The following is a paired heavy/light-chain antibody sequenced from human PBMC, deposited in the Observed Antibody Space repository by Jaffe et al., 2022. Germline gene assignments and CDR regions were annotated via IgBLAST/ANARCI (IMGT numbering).Heavy chain of an antibody. CDR2: ISSSGSTI. CDR1: GFTFSDYY. D-gene: IGHD3-16*02. J-gene: IGHJ3*02. CDR3: ARDRSSSSDYDYIWGSYRTGLANDAFDI. V-gene: IGHV3-11*01. Sequence: QVQLVESGGGLVKPGGSLRLSCAASGFTFSDYYMSWIRQAPGKGLEWVSYISSSGSTIYYADSVKGRFTISRDNAKNSLYLQMNSLRAEDTAVYYCARDRSSSSDYDYIWGSYRTGLANDAFDIWGQGTMVTVSS.
Light chain of an antibody. CDR3: QQYDNLPPGVT. J-gene: IGKJ4*01. V-gene: IGKV1-33*01. CDR2: DAS. CDR1: QDISNY. Sequence: DIQMTQSPSSLSASVGDRVTITCQASQDISNYLNWYQQKPGKAPKLLIYDASNLETGVPSRFSGSGSGTDFTFTISSLQPEDIATYYCQQYDNLPPGVTFGGGTKVEIK.